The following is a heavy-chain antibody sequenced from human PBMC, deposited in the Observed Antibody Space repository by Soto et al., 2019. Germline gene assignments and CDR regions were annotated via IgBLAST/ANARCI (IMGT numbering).Heavy chain of an antibody. CDR3: ARAYDFWSGRNWFDP. D-gene: IGHD3-3*01. V-gene: IGHV1-2*04. CDR1: GYTFTGYY. J-gene: IGHJ5*02. Sequence: GASVKVSCKASGYTFTGYYMHWVRQAPGQGLEWVGWINPNSGGTNYAQKFQGWVTMTRDTSISTAYMELSRLRSDDTAVYYCARAYDFWSGRNWFDPWGQGTLVTVSS. CDR2: INPNSGGT.